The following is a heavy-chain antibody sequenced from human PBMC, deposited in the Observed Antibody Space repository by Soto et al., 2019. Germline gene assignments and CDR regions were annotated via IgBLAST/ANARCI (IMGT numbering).Heavy chain of an antibody. Sequence: SETLSLTCTVSGGSISSYYWSWIRQPPGKGLEWIGYIYYSGSTNYNPSLKSRVTISVDTSKNQFSLKLSSVTAADTAVYYCARDAETIFGVVTSDYYYYMDVWGKGTTVTVSS. J-gene: IGHJ6*03. CDR1: GGSISSYY. V-gene: IGHV4-59*01. CDR2: IYYSGST. CDR3: ARDAETIFGVVTSDYYYYMDV. D-gene: IGHD3-3*01.